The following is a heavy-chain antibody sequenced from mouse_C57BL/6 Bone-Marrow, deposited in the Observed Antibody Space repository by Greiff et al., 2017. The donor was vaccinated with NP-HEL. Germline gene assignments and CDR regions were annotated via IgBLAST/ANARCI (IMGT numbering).Heavy chain of an antibody. J-gene: IGHJ3*01. CDR2: IRLKSDNYAT. CDR3: TDGSSPAWFAY. V-gene: IGHV6-3*01. Sequence: EVKVVESGGGLVQPGGSMKLSCVASGFTFSNYWVNWVRQSPEKGLEWVAQIRLKSDNYATHYAESVKGRFTISRDDSKSSVYLQMNNLRAEDTGIYYCTDGSSPAWFAYWGQGTLVTVSA. CDR1: GFTFSNYW. D-gene: IGHD1-1*01.